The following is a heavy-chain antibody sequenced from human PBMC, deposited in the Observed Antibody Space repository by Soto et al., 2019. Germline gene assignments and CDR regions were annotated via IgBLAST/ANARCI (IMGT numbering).Heavy chain of an antibody. CDR3: TEEIASEWGYMDF. J-gene: IGHJ6*03. CDR1: GFTFTNYA. V-gene: IGHV3-23*01. Sequence: GGSLRLSCAASGFTFTNYAMSWVRLAPGQGLEWVSTIPGSGGHKLHPEYADSVKGRFTIPRANSKDTLSLQIDGLTAEDTALYPCTEEIASEWGYMDFWGQGTTVTVS. CDR2: IPGSGGHKLHP. D-gene: IGHD1-26*01.